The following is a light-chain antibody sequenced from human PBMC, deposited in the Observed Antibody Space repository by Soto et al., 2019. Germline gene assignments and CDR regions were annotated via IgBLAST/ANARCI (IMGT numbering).Light chain of an antibody. CDR3: QQYNNWPSIT. Sequence: IVMTQSPGTLSVSPGERATLSCRASQSVRSKLAWYQQKPGQAPRLLIYDASTRATGIPASFSGSGSGTELSLTISSLQSEDLAVYYCQQYNNWPSITFGQGTRLEIK. J-gene: IGKJ5*01. CDR1: QSVRSK. CDR2: DAS. V-gene: IGKV3-15*01.